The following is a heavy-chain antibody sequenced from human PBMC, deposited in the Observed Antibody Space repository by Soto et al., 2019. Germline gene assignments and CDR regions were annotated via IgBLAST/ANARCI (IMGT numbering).Heavy chain of an antibody. J-gene: IGHJ4*02. CDR3: ARTCPGIAVAGPQPLLDY. V-gene: IGHV3-33*01. Sequence: GGSLRLSCAASGFTFSSYGMHWVRQAPGKGLEWVAVIWYDGSNKYYADSVKGRFTISRDNSKNTLYLQMNSLRAEDTAVYYCARTCPGIAVAGPQPLLDYWGQGTLVTVSS. CDR1: GFTFSSYG. CDR2: IWYDGSNK. D-gene: IGHD6-19*01.